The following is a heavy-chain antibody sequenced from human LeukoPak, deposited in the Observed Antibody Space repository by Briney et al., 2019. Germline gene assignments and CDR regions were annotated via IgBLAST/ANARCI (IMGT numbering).Heavy chain of an antibody. CDR2: IYHSGST. CDR1: GYSLSSGYY. J-gene: IGHJ4*02. D-gene: IGHD3-10*01. CDR3: AREDGSGSFDY. Sequence: PSETLSLTCAVSGYSLSSGYYWGWIRQPPGKGLEWSGSIYHSGSTYYNPSLKSRVTISVDTSKNQFSLKLSSVTAADTAVYYCAREDGSGSFDYWGQGTLVTVSS. V-gene: IGHV4-38-2*02.